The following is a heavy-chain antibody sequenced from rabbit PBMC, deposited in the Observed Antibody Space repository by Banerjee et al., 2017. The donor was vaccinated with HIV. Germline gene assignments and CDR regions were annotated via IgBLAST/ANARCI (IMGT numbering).Heavy chain of an antibody. CDR3: ARGGGWAFNL. D-gene: IGHD4-1*01. Sequence: QSLEESGGGLVKPEGSLTLTCKASGFDLSSGYDMCWVRQAPGKGLEWIACIDASSGSTWYASWVNGRFTISKTSSTTVTLQMTSLTAADTATYFCARGGGWAFNLWGQGTLVTVS. CDR1: GFDLSSGYD. V-gene: IGHV1S40*01. J-gene: IGHJ4*01. CDR2: IDASSGST.